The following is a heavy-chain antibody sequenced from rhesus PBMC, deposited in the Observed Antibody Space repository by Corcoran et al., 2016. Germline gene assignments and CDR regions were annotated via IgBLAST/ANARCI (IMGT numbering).Heavy chain of an antibody. CDR1: GGSISDSYR. CDR2: NYGSSTST. CDR3: ARDWDAFDF. V-gene: IGHV4S10*01. J-gene: IGHJ3*01. Sequence: QVQLQESGPGVVKPSETLSLTCAVSGGSISDSYRWSWIRQPPGKGLEWIGDNYGSSTSTNYNPSLKSRVTISKDTSKNQFSLKLSSVTAADTAVYYCARDWDAFDFWGQGLRVTVSS.